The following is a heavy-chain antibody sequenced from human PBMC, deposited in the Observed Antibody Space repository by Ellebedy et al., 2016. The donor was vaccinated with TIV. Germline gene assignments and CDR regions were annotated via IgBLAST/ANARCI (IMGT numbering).Heavy chain of an antibody. CDR1: GYSFTNYW. J-gene: IGHJ4*02. CDR3: ARHPYGSGTYYSPYFDY. CDR2: IDGRDSNS. D-gene: IGHD3-10*01. Sequence: GESLKISCKGFGYSFTNYWISWVRQMPGKGLEWMGRIDGRDSNSHYSPSLQGHVTISADKSITTAYLQWSSLKASDTAMYYCARHPYGSGTYYSPYFDYWGQGTLVAVSS. V-gene: IGHV5-10-1*01.